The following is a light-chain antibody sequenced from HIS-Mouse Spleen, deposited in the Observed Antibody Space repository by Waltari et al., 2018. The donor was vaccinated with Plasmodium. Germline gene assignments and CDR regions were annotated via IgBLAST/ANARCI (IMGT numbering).Light chain of an antibody. J-gene: IGKJ3*01. V-gene: IGKV3-15*01. Sequence: EIVMTQSPANRSVSPGERATLSCRASQSVSSNLACYQQKPGQAPRLLIYGASTRATGIPARFRGSGSGTEFTLTISSLQSEDFAVYYCQQYNNWSFTFGPGTKVDIK. CDR2: GAS. CDR3: QQYNNWSFT. CDR1: QSVSSN.